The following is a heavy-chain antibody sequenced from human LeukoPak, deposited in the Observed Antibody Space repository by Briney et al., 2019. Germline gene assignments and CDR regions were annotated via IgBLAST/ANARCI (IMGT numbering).Heavy chain of an antibody. Sequence: SETLSLTCTVSGGSISSSSYYWGWIRQPPGKGLEWIGSIYYSGSTNYNPSLKSRVTISVDTSKNQFSLKLSSVTAADTAVYYCARGGYRYPLDYWGQGTLVTVSS. J-gene: IGHJ4*02. CDR2: IYYSGST. CDR3: ARGGYRYPLDY. D-gene: IGHD5-18*01. CDR1: GGSISSSSYY. V-gene: IGHV4-39*07.